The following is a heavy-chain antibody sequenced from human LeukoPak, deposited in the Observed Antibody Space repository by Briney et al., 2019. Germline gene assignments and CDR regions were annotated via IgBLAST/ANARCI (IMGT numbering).Heavy chain of an antibody. Sequence: PSETLSLTCTVSGGSISSSSYYWGWIRQPPGKGLEWIGSIYYSGSTYYNPSLKSRVTISVDTSKNQFSLKLSSVTAADTAVYYCAWSGGYSNFDYWGQGTLVTVYS. D-gene: IGHD3-10*01. J-gene: IGHJ4*02. CDR3: AWSGGYSNFDY. CDR1: GGSISSSSYY. V-gene: IGHV4-39*01. CDR2: IYYSGST.